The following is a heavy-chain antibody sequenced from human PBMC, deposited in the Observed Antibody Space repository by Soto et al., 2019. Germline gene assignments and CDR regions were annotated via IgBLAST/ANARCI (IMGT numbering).Heavy chain of an antibody. CDR1: GFMFSNNG. CDR2: ISYDGSET. J-gene: IGHJ4*02. CDR3: VKDRYIDY. Sequence: PGGSLRLSCAGSGFMFSNNGMHWVRRAPGRGLEWVAFISYDGSETFYADSVKGRFTISRDNSKSTLYLQMSSLRVEDTAVYYCVKDRYIDYWGQGTLVTVSS. V-gene: IGHV3-30*18.